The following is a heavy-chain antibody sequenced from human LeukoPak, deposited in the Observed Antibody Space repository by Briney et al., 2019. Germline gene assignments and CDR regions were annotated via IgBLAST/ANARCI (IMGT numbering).Heavy chain of an antibody. D-gene: IGHD3-3*01. CDR3: AKEVYYDFWSGPADAFDI. J-gene: IGHJ3*02. V-gene: IGHV3-23*01. CDR2: ISGSGGST. Sequence: GGSLRLSCAASGFTFSSYAMSWVRQAPGKGLEWVSAISGSGGSTYYADSVKGRFTISRDNSKNTLYLQMNSLRAEDTAVYYCAKEVYYDFWSGPADAFDIWGQGTMVTVSS. CDR1: GFTFSSYA.